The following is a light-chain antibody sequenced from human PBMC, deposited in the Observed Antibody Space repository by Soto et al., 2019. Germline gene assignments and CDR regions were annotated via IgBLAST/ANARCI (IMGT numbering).Light chain of an antibody. CDR2: DAS. CDR1: QDFTYY. V-gene: IGKV3-11*01. CDR3: QQRSNWPPT. J-gene: IGKJ4*01. Sequence: EIVLTQSPATLSLSPGDRATLSCTASQDFTYYLAWYQHKPGQAPRLLMYDASHRATGIPARFSGSGSGTDFTLIISSLEPEDFAVYYCQQRSNWPPTFGGGTKVEIK.